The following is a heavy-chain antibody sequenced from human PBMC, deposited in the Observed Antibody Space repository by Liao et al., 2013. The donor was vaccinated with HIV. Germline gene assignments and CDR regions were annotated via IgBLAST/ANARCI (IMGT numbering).Heavy chain of an antibody. CDR3: AKGSHLGY. D-gene: IGHD7-27*01. J-gene: IGHJ4*02. V-gene: IGHV4-34*01. Sequence: QVQLQQWGAGLLKPSETLSLTCAVYGGSFSGYYWGWVRQPPGKGLEWIGTIYYTGSTYYNPSLKSRVTISLDMSKNQFSLRLTSVTAADTAIYYCAKGSHLGYWGQGRLVIVSS. CDR2: IYYTGST. CDR1: GGSFSGYY.